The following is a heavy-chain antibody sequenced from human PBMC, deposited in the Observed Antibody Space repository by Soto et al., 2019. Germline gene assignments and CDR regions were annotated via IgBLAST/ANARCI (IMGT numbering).Heavy chain of an antibody. CDR2: INPKSGGT. Sequence: ASVKVSCKASGYSFTDYHIHRVRQAPGQGLEWLGRINPKSGGTSTAQKFQGWVTMTTDTSISTASMELTRLTSDDPAIYYCARGDSTDCSNGVCSFFSSHDIDVWGQGTTVTVSS. V-gene: IGHV1-2*04. CDR3: ARGDSTDCSNGVCSFFSSHDIDV. J-gene: IGHJ6*02. D-gene: IGHD2-8*01. CDR1: GYSFTDYH.